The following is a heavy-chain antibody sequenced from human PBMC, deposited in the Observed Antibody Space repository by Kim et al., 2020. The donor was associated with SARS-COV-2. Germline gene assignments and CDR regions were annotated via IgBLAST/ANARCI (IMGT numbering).Heavy chain of an antibody. D-gene: IGHD2-2*01. V-gene: IGHV3-33*01. J-gene: IGHJ3*02. CDR3: ARDGHIVLAEEDAFDI. CDR2: IWYDGSNK. Sequence: GGSLRLSCAASGFTFSSYGMHWVRQAPGKGLEWVAVIWYDGSNKYYADSVKGRFTISRDNSKNTLYLQMNSLRAEDTAVYYCARDGHIVLAEEDAFDIWGQGTMVTVSS. CDR1: GFTFSSYG.